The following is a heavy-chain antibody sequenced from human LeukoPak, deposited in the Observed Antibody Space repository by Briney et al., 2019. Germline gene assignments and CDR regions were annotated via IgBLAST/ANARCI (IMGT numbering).Heavy chain of an antibody. V-gene: IGHV3-23*01. J-gene: IGHJ4*02. CDR2: ISGGGDAT. D-gene: IGHD3-3*01. Sequence: GGSLRLSCAASDFSFITYAMSWVRQAPGKGLEWVSTISGGGDATYYADSVKGRFTISRDNSKNTLYLQMNSLRVEDTAVYYCARHDFWSGKLDYWGQGTLVTVSS. CDR1: DFSFITYA. CDR3: ARHDFWSGKLDY.